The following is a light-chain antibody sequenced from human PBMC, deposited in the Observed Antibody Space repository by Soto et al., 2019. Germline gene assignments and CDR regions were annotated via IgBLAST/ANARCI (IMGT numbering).Light chain of an antibody. V-gene: IGLV1-40*01. CDR1: GSNIGAGYD. CDR2: GNN. CDR3: QSFDSSLSGVV. J-gene: IGLJ2*01. Sequence: QSVLTQPPSVSGAPGQRVTISCTGSGSNIGAGYDVHWYQQLPGTAPKLLIYGNNNRPSGVPDRFSGSKSDTSASLAITGLQAEDEADYYCQSFDSSLSGVVFGGGTKVTVL.